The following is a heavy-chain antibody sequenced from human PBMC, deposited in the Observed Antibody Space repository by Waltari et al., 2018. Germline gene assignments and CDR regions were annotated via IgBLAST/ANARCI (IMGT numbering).Heavy chain of an antibody. V-gene: IGHV3-7*01. Sequence: EVQLVESGGGLVQPGGSLRLSCVGSGFTYSNHWMTWVRQVPGKGRGWVATIREDGRLKYYVDSVKGRFTISRDNARNSLYLQMSSLRVDDTAIYYCASQIRYNSGWIPFDYWGQGTLVTVSS. D-gene: IGHD6-19*01. J-gene: IGHJ4*02. CDR1: GFTYSNHW. CDR3: ASQIRYNSGWIPFDY. CDR2: IREDGRLK.